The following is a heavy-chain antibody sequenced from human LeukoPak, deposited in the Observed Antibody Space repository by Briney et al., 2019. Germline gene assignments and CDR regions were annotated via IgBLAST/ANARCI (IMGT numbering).Heavy chain of an antibody. V-gene: IGHV1-24*01. CDR3: ATGFISSPRIADF. D-gene: IGHD2-15*01. CDR2: SDPEDGEI. CDR1: GYTLTQLS. J-gene: IGHJ4*02. Sequence: ASVTVSCKVCGYTLTQLSMHWVRQAPGKGLEWMGRSDPEDGEIIYAQKFQGRVTLTGNTLTDTAYMELSSLRSEDTAVYYCATGFISSPRIADFWGQGTPVTVSS.